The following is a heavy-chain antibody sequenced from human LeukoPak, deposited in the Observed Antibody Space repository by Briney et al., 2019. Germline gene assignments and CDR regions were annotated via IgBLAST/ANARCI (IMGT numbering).Heavy chain of an antibody. D-gene: IGHD1-26*01. Sequence: GGSLRLSCAASGFTFSTYWMHWVRQTPGKGLVWVSRISRDGTTTTYADSVKGRFTISRDNAKNTLYLEMNSLRAEDTAVYFCARDGVGASNDYWGQGTLVTVSS. CDR1: GFTFSTYW. CDR3: ARDGVGASNDY. V-gene: IGHV3-74*01. CDR2: ISRDGTTT. J-gene: IGHJ4*02.